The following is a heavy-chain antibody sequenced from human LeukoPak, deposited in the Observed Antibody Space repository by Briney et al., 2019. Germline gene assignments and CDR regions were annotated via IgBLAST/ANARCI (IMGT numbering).Heavy chain of an antibody. CDR1: GFTFSSYG. V-gene: IGHV3-30*18. D-gene: IGHD3-22*01. J-gene: IGHJ4*02. CDR3: AKDRISGATFLAGTMIVVVGSLDY. Sequence: GGSLRLSCAASGFTFSSYGMHWVRQAPGKGLKWVAVISYDGSNKYYADSVNGRFTISRDNSKNTLYLQMNSLRAEDTAVYYCAKDRISGATFLAGTMIVVVGSLDYWGQGTLVTVSS. CDR2: ISYDGSNK.